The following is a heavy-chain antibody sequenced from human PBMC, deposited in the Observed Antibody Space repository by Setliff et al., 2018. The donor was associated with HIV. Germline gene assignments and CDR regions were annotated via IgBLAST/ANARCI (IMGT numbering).Heavy chain of an antibody. J-gene: IGHJ4*01. Sequence: GASVKVSCKTSGYTFVHFDIDWVRHAPGQGLEWIGWMTPLTASTGYSRKFQGRVTLTRDLSTGTAYMELNSLISNDTAVYYCARAPAGANGVFDFWGQGSLVTVSS. CDR2: MTPLTAST. D-gene: IGHD2-8*01. CDR1: GYTFVHFD. CDR3: ARAPAGANGVFDF. V-gene: IGHV1-8*02.